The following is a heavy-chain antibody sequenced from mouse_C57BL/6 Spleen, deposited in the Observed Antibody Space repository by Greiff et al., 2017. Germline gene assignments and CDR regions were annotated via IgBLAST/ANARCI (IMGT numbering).Heavy chain of an antibody. CDR3: ARTYYYGSSWYFDV. J-gene: IGHJ1*03. CDR1: GYAFSGSG. D-gene: IGHD1-1*01. V-gene: IGHV1-80*01. Sequence: VKLVESGAELVKPGASVTISGKASGYAFSGSGMTWVNQRPGKGLGWIGQIYPGDGDTTYNGKFKGKATLTADKSSSTAYMQLSSLTSEDSAVYFCARTYYYGSSWYFDVWGTGTTVTVSS. CDR2: IYPGDGDT.